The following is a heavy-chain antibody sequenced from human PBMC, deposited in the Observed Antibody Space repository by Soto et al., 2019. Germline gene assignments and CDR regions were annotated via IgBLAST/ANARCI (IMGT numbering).Heavy chain of an antibody. Sequence: QVQLVQSGAEVKKPGASVKVSCKASGYTFTSYDINWVRQATGQGLEWMGWMNPNSGNTGYAQKLQGRVTITKNTSISTTYIDLSSLISEDTALYYCARQKLDASDYWGQGTLVTVSS. J-gene: IGHJ4*02. CDR1: GYTFTSYD. CDR2: MNPNSGNT. V-gene: IGHV1-8*01. D-gene: IGHD3-10*01. CDR3: ARQKLDASDY.